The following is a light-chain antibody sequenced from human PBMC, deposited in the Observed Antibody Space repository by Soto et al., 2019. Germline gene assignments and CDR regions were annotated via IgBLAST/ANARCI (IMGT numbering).Light chain of an antibody. V-gene: IGLV2-14*03. J-gene: IGLJ1*01. CDR3: GSYTTSSNYV. CDR1: ISDVGSYNY. Sequence: QSALTQPASVSVSPGQSITISCTGTISDVGSYNYVSWYQQHPGKAPKLMIYDVSTRPSGVSDRFSGSKSGNTASLTISGLRAEDEADYYCGSYTTSSNYVFGTGTKVTVL. CDR2: DVS.